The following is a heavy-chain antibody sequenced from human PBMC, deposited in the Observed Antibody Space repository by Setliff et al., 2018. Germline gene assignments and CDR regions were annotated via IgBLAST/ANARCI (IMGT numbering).Heavy chain of an antibody. CDR3: ARHGDYDILTGYYNPSYYYYMDV. J-gene: IGHJ6*03. D-gene: IGHD3-9*01. CDR2: IFYSDTA. Sequence: SETLSLTCTVSGGSIGPHYWSWIRQAPGKGLEWIGHIFYSDTAKYNPSLESRAAISVDSSKNQFSLKLRSVTAADTAVYYCARHGDYDILTGYYNPSYYYYMDVWGKGTTVTVSS. CDR1: GGSIGPHY. V-gene: IGHV4-59*11.